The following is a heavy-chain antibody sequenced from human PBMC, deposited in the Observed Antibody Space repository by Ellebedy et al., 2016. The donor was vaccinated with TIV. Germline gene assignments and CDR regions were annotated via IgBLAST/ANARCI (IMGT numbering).Heavy chain of an antibody. J-gene: IGHJ2*01. CDR1: GGSFRGYY. CDR2: INHRGRT. D-gene: IGHD2-15*01. V-gene: IGHV4-34*01. CDR3: ARGDIAEEGWSWYFDL. Sequence: MPSETLSLTCAVYGGSFRGYYWSWIRQPPGKGLEWIGEINHRGRTNYNPSLKSRVSASVDTSKNQFYLKLSPVTVADTAVYYCARGDIAEEGWSWYFDLWGRGTLVTVSS.